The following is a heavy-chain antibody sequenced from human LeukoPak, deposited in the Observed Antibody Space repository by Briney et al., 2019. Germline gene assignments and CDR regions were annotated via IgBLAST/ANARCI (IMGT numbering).Heavy chain of an antibody. Sequence: EASVKVSCKASGYTFTGYYMHWVRQAPGQGLEWMGWINPNSGGTNYAQKFQGRVTMTRDTSISTAYMELSRLRSDDTAVYYCARPSSTSWKYQFDYWGQGTLVTVSS. CDR2: INPNSGGT. V-gene: IGHV1-2*02. CDR1: GYTFTGYY. J-gene: IGHJ4*02. D-gene: IGHD2-2*01. CDR3: ARPSSTSWKYQFDY.